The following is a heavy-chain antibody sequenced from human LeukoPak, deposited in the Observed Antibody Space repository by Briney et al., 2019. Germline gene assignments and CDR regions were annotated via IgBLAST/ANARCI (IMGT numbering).Heavy chain of an antibody. CDR1: GGSISSGGYY. CDR3: AGDHGRVGEMVV. V-gene: IGHV4-31*03. CDR2: IYYSGST. D-gene: IGHD3-10*02. J-gene: IGHJ6*02. Sequence: PSQTLSLTCTVSGGSISSGGYYWSWIRQHPGKGLEWIGYIYYSGSTYYNPSLKSRVTISVDTSKNQFSLKLSSVTAADTAVYYCAGDHGRVGEMVVWGQGTTVTVSS.